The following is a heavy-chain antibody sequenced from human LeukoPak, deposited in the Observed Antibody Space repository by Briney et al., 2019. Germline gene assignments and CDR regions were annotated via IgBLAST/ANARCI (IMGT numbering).Heavy chain of an antibody. V-gene: IGHV3-11*01. CDR1: GFTFSDYY. CDR2: MSSSGSVI. J-gene: IGHJ4*02. Sequence: PGGSLRLSCSASGFTFSDYYMSRIRQAPGKGLEWVSYMSSSGSVIYYADSVKGRFTISRDNAKNSLYLQMNNLRVEDTAMYYCARSRSGQYWGQGTLVTVSS. CDR3: ARSRSGQY. D-gene: IGHD3-3*01.